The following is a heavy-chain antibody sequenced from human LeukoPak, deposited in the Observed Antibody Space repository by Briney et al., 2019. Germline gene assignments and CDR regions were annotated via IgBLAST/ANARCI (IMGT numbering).Heavy chain of an antibody. Sequence: PGGSVRLSCAASGFTFSSYAMIWVRQAPGKGLEWVLAISGSGGSTYYADSVKGRFTLSRDNSKNTLYLQMNSLRAEDTAVYYCAKVDGSADYWGQGTLVTVSS. CDR2: ISGSGGST. J-gene: IGHJ4*02. CDR3: AKVDGSADY. D-gene: IGHD3-10*01. CDR1: GFTFSSYA. V-gene: IGHV3-23*01.